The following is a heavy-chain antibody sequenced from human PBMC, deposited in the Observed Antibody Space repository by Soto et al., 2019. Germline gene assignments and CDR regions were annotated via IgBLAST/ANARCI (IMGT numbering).Heavy chain of an antibody. J-gene: IGHJ4*02. V-gene: IGHV4-38-2*02. CDR1: SSPINSRYY. CDR3: ARNTSGRNFDY. Sequence: TSETLSLTCTVSSSPINSRYYWGWIQQPPGKGLEWVASSYHSGSTHYNPSLKSRATISVDTSNNQFSLRLSSVTAADTAIYYCARNTSGRNFDYWGQGTQVTVSS. CDR2: SYHSGST. D-gene: IGHD6-19*01.